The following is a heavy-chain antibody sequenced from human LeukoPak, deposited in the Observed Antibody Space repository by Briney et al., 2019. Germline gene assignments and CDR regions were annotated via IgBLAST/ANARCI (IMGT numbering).Heavy chain of an antibody. D-gene: IGHD4-17*01. CDR3: AKDDYGDCPDY. CDR1: GFTFSSFA. J-gene: IGHJ4*02. V-gene: IGHV3-23*01. CDR2: ISGSGDNT. Sequence: GGSLRLSCAPSGFTFSSFAMSWVRQAPGKGLEWVSAISGSGDNTYYADSVKGRFTISRDNSKNTLHLQMSSLRAEDTAVYYCAKDDYGDCPDYWGQGTLVTVSS.